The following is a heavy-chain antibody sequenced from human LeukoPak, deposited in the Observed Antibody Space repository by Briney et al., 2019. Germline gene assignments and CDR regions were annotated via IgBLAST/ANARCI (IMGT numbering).Heavy chain of an antibody. D-gene: IGHD6-13*01. Sequence: PGGSLRLSCAASGFTFSRYAMSWVPQAPGKGREWGSAISGSGGSTYYADSVKGRFTISRDNSKNTLYLQMYSVRAEDTAVYYCANPGTYSCSGPTWFDPWGQGTLVTVSS. CDR2: ISGSGGST. J-gene: IGHJ5*02. V-gene: IGHV3-23*01. CDR1: GFTFSRYA. CDR3: ANPGTYSCSGPTWFDP.